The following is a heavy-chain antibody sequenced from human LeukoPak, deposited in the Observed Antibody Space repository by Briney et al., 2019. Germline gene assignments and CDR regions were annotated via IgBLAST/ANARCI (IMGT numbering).Heavy chain of an antibody. Sequence: SETLSLTCIVSGGSMNSYYWSWIRQPPGKGLEWIGYISYTGSTNYSPSLKSRVTISEDTSKNQFSLKLSSVAAADTAVYFCARNFPPYDFLTGFYSGGAFDIWGQGTVVTVSP. CDR1: GGSMNSYY. V-gene: IGHV4-59*01. J-gene: IGHJ3*02. CDR2: ISYTGST. D-gene: IGHD3-9*01. CDR3: ARNFPPYDFLTGFYSGGAFDI.